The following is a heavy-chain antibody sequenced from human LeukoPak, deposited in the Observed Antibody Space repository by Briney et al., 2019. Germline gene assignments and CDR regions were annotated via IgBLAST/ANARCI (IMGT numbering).Heavy chain of an antibody. CDR1: GFTFDDYA. CDR3: AKDSSGYLDY. D-gene: IGHD3-22*01. V-gene: IGHV3-9*01. J-gene: IGHJ4*02. Sequence: QAGGSLRLSCAASGFTFDDYAMHWVRQAPGKGLEWVSGISWNSGSIGYADSVKGRFTISRDNAKNSLYLQMNSLRAEDTALYYCAKDSSGYLDYWGQGTLVTVSS. CDR2: ISWNSGSI.